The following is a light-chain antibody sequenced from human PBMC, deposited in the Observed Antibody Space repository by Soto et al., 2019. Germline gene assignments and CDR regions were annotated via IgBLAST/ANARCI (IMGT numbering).Light chain of an antibody. Sequence: EIVLTQSPATLSLSPGERAALSCRASQSVGSHLAWYQQKPGQAHRLLIYDASDRATGIPARFSGSGSGTDFTLTISSLEPEDFAVYYCQHRTNWPPVTFGQGTRLEIK. V-gene: IGKV3-11*01. CDR3: QHRTNWPPVT. CDR2: DAS. CDR1: QSVGSH. J-gene: IGKJ5*01.